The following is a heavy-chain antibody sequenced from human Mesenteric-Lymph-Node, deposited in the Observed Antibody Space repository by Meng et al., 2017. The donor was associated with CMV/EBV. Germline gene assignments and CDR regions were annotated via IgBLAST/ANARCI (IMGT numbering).Heavy chain of an antibody. Sequence: SVKVSCKASGDTFNTYAISWVRQAPGQGLEWMGGIIPIFGIANYAQKFQGRVTITADKSTSTAYMELSSLRSEDTAVYYCARIGAYYDFWSPSSYGMDVWGQGTTVTVSS. CDR2: IIPIFGIA. CDR1: GDTFNTYA. D-gene: IGHD3-3*01. CDR3: ARIGAYYDFWSPSSYGMDV. J-gene: IGHJ6*02. V-gene: IGHV1-69*10.